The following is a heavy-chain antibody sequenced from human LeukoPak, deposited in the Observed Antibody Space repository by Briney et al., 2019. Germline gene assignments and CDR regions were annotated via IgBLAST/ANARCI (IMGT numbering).Heavy chain of an antibody. J-gene: IGHJ3*02. CDR2: IYYSGST. CDR3: ARGYGDYVGMAFDI. CDR1: GGSISSYY. D-gene: IGHD4-17*01. Sequence: SETLSLTCTVSGGSISSYYWSWIRQHPGKGLEWIGYIYYSGSTNYNPSLKSRVTISVDTSKNQFSLKLSSVTAADTAVYYCARGYGDYVGMAFDIWGQGTMVTVSS. V-gene: IGHV4-59*01.